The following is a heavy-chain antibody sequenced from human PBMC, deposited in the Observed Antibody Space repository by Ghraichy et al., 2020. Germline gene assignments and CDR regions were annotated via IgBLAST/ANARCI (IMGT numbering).Heavy chain of an antibody. V-gene: IGHV4-4*07. J-gene: IGHJ4*02. CDR1: GGSIRSYY. Sequence: SETLSLTCTVSGGSIRSYYWSWIRQPAGKGLEWIGRIYTSGSTKYNPSLESRVTMSEDTSKNQFSLKLSSVTAADTAVYYCARVWVYGSGFLFDYWGQGTLVTVSS. CDR2: IYTSGST. D-gene: IGHD6-19*01. CDR3: ARVWVYGSGFLFDY.